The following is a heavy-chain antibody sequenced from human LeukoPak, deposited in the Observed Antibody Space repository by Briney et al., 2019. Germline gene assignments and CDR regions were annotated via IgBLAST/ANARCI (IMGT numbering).Heavy chain of an antibody. CDR1: GFTFNNYW. D-gene: IGHD3-16*01. CDR3: ARWGGGFDY. Sequence: GGSLRLSCAVSGFTFNNYWMGWVRQAPGKGLEWVANINRDGSQKSFVDSVKGRFTISRDNAKNSLGLQMNSLRAEDTAVYYCARWGGGFDYWGRGTLVTVSS. J-gene: IGHJ4*02. V-gene: IGHV3-7*05. CDR2: INRDGSQK.